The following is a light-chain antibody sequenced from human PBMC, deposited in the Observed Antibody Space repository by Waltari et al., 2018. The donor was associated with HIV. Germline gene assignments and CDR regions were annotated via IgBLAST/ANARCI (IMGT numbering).Light chain of an antibody. J-gene: IGLJ1*01. V-gene: IGLV2-14*03. CDR3: CSYTTSGTFV. Sequence: QPALTQPASVSGSPGQWITIPCIGTSSDVGAYNYITCNQQHPGKAPKFMIYDVSKRPSGVSARFSGSKSGNTASLTISGLQAEDEADYYCCSYTTSGTFVFGTGTKVTVL. CDR1: SSDVGAYNY. CDR2: DVS.